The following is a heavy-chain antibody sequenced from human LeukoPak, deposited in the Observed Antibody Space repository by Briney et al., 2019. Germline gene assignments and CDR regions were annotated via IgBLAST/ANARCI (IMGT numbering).Heavy chain of an antibody. CDR2: ISAYNGNT. CDR3: ARDYSCSGGSCYSSFVDY. Sequence: GASVKVSCKASGYTFTSYYMHWVRQAPGQGLEWMGWISAYNGNTNYAQKLQGRVTMTTDTSTSTAYMELRSLRSDDTAVYYCARDYSCSGGSCYSSFVDYWGQGTLVTVSS. V-gene: IGHV1-18*04. J-gene: IGHJ4*02. D-gene: IGHD2-15*01. CDR1: GYTFTSYY.